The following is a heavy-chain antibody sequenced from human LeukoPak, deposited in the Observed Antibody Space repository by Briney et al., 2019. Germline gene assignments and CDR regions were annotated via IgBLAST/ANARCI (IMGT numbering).Heavy chain of an antibody. D-gene: IGHD3-22*01. Sequence: QPGGSLRLSCAASGFTFSSYAMSWVRQAPGKGLEWVSLITGSGDNTYYPDSVKGRFTISRDNSKNTLYLQMNSLRAEDTAIYYCAKTSGFLDYWGPGTLVTVSS. CDR1: GFTFSSYA. CDR2: ITGSGDNT. CDR3: AKTSGFLDY. V-gene: IGHV3-23*01. J-gene: IGHJ4*02.